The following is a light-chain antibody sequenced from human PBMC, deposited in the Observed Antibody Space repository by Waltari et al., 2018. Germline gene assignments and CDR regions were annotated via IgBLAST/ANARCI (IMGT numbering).Light chain of an antibody. CDR3: QQYNNWPPYT. V-gene: IGKV3-15*01. J-gene: IGKJ2*01. CDR2: GAS. CDR1: QSVSSN. Sequence: EIVMTQSPATLSVSPGERATLSCRPSQSVSSNLAWYQQKPGQAPRLLIYGASTRATGIPARFSGSVSGTEFTLTISSMQSEDFAVYYCQQYNNWPPYTFGQGTKLEIK.